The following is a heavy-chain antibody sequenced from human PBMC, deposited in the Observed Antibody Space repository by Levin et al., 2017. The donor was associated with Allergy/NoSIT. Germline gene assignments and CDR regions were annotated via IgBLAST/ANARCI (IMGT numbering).Heavy chain of an antibody. D-gene: IGHD2-15*01. CDR3: ARGGCSATSCLDY. Sequence: GGSLRLSCAASGFTFSSYYMHWDRQAPGKGLAWVSNIHTDTSVTNYADSVKGRFTISRDNAKNTLYLQMNSLRAEDTAVYYCARGGCSATSCLDYWGQGTLVTVSS. CDR2: IHTDTSVT. V-gene: IGHV3-74*01. J-gene: IGHJ4*02. CDR1: GFTFSSYY.